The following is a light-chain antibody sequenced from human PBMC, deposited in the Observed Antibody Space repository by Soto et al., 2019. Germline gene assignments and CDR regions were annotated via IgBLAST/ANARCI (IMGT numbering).Light chain of an antibody. CDR1: SSDVGGYNY. J-gene: IGLJ3*02. CDR3: SSYAGSYTWV. Sequence: QSALTQPRSVSGSPGQSVTISCTGTSSDVGGYNYVSWYQQHPGKAPKLMIYYVSKRPSGVPDRFSGSKSGNTASLTIAVLQAEDAADYYCSSYAGSYTWVFGGGTKLTVL. V-gene: IGLV2-11*01. CDR2: YVS.